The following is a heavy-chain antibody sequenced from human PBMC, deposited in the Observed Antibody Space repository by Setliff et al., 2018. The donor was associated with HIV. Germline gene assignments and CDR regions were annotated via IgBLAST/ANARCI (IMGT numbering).Heavy chain of an antibody. CDR2: IYYSGST. J-gene: IGHJ4*02. CDR3: ARLLAAGMLSDY. D-gene: IGHD6-13*01. CDR1: GGSIISSTYF. V-gene: IGHV4-39*01. Sequence: PSETLSLTCTVSGGSIISSTYFWGWIRQPPGKGLECIGNIYYSGSTSYNPSLKSRVTISVDTSKNQFSLKLSSVTAADTAVYYCARLLAAGMLSDYWGQGIVVTVSS.